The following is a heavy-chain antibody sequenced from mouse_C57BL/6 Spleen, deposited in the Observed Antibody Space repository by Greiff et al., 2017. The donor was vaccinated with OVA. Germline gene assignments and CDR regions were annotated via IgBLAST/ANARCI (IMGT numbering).Heavy chain of an antibody. D-gene: IGHD2-4*01. J-gene: IGHJ2*01. CDR1: GSTFSSYG. CDR3: ATQDDYDY. Sequence: EVMLVESGGELVKPGGSLKLSCAASGSTFSSYGMSWVRQTPDKRLEWVATISSGGSYTYYPDSVKGRFTISRDNTKNTLYLQMSSLKSEDTAMYYCATQDDYDYWGQGTTLTVSS. V-gene: IGHV5-6*01. CDR2: ISSGGSYT.